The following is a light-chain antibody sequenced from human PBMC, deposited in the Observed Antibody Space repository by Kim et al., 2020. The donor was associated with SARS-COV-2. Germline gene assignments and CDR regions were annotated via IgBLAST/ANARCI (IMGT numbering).Light chain of an antibody. V-gene: IGKV3-20*01. CDR1: QSVSGSS. J-gene: IGKJ1*01. Sequence: PGEAAPRACRASQSVSGSSLACYQQIPGPAPRLLIYGASSRATGIPDMFSGSVSATDFTLTINRLEPEDVAVYYCQQYDDTPPWTFGQGTKVDIK. CDR2: GAS. CDR3: QQYDDTPPWT.